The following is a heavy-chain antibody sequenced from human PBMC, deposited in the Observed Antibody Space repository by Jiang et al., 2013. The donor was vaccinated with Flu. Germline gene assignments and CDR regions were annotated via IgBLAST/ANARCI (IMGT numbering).Heavy chain of an antibody. D-gene: IGHD3-10*02. V-gene: IGHV3-21*01. CDR1: GFFFGGYD. CDR3: VKEDGREGTFGTPDAYDV. CDR2: VSHSGGST. J-gene: IGHJ3*01. Sequence: SCAASGFFFGGYDMHWVRQAPGKGLEWVSSVSHSGGSTSYADSVRGRFTISRDNAKNSLSLQIVNLRVEDTATYYCVKEDGREGTFGTPDAYDVWGQGTVVTVSS.